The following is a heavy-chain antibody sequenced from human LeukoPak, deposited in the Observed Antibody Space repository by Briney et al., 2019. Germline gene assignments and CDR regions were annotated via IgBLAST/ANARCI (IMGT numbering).Heavy chain of an antibody. V-gene: IGHV4-59*01. Sequence: SETLSLTCTVSDGSFSSYYGSWIRQPPGKGLAWIGHIYDSGSTNYNPSLKSRVTMSVDTSKNQFSLKLSSVTAADTAVYYCAREFSWSGFFDYWGQGTLVTVSS. D-gene: IGHD3-3*01. CDR1: DGSFSSYY. CDR3: AREFSWSGFFDY. CDR2: IYDSGST. J-gene: IGHJ4*02.